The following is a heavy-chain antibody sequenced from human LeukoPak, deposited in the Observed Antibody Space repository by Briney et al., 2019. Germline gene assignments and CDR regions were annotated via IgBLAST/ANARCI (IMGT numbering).Heavy chain of an antibody. V-gene: IGHV3-53*01. CDR3: ARDYRIEGVTGYYYYGMDV. Sequence: PGGSLRLSCAVSGSTVSSNYMSWVRQAPGRGLEWVSVLYTGGSTYYADSVKGRFTISRDDSKNTLYLQMSSLRTQDTAVYYCARDYRIEGVTGYYYYGMDVWGQGTTVTVSS. D-gene: IGHD1-26*01. CDR1: GSTVSSNY. J-gene: IGHJ6*02. CDR2: LYTGGST.